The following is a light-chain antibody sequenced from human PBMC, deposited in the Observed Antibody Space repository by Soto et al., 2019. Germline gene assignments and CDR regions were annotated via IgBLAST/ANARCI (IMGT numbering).Light chain of an antibody. Sequence: QSALTQPPSVSGSPGQSVTISCTGTSSDVGNYNRVSWYQQPPGTAPKLMIYEVTNRPSGVPDRFSGSKSGNTASLTITGLQAEDEADYYCSSHTDSDTYVFGTGTKVTVL. CDR3: SSHTDSDTYV. CDR1: SSDVGNYNR. CDR2: EVT. V-gene: IGLV2-18*02. J-gene: IGLJ1*01.